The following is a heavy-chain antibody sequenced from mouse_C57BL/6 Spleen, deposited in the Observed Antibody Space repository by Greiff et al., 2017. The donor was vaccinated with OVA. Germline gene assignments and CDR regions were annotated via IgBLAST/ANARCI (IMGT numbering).Heavy chain of an antibody. J-gene: IGHJ4*01. Sequence: VQLQQSGGGLMKPGGSLKLSCAATGFTFSDYGMHWVRQAPEKGLEWVAYISSGSSTIYYADTVKGRVTISSDNAKNTLFLQMTSLSAEDTAMYYCASTNSYAMDYWGQGTSVTVSS. CDR2: ISSGSSTI. CDR3: ASTNSYAMDY. CDR1: GFTFSDYG. D-gene: IGHD4-1*01. V-gene: IGHV5-17*01.